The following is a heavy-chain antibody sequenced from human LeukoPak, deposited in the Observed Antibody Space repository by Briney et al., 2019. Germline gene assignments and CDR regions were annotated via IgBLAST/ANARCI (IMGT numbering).Heavy chain of an antibody. D-gene: IGHD1-26*01. CDR3: ARDLSATARAYDY. CDR1: GFILSDYN. CDR2: IAISGTYI. Sequence: GGSLRLSSAASGFILSDYNMNWVRQAPGKGLEWISFIAISGTYITYADSVKGRFTISRDNAKNSLYLQMNSLRAEDTAMYYCARDLSATARAYDYWGQGTLVTVSS. J-gene: IGHJ4*02. V-gene: IGHV3-21*01.